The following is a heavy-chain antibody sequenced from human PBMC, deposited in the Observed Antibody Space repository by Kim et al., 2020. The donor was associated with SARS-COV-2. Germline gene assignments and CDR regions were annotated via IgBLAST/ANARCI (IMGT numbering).Heavy chain of an antibody. V-gene: IGHV4-39*01. CDR3: ARPKVDGDYYFDY. J-gene: IGHJ4*02. CDR2: IHYSGST. Sequence: SETLSLTCTVSGGSISSSSYSWSWILQRPGQGLKWVGSIHYSGSTNYNLYLKSPVTISVDTSKNQFSLKLSSVTAADTAVYYCARPKVDGDYYFDYWGQGTLVTVSS. D-gene: IGHD4-17*01. CDR1: GGSISSSSYS.